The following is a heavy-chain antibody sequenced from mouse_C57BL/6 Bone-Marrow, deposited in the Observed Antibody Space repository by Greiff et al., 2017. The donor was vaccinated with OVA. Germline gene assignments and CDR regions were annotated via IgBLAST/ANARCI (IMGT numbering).Heavy chain of an antibody. CDR1: GYTFTSYW. D-gene: IGHD1-1*01. J-gene: IGHJ2*01. CDR3: AICYYYGSSYLDY. V-gene: IGHV1-74*01. CDR2: IHPSDNDT. Sequence: QVQLQQPGAELVKPGASVKVSCKASGYTFTSYWMHWVKQRPGQGLEWIGRIHPSDNDTNYNQKFKGKATLTVDKSSSTAYMQLNSLTSEDSAVYYCAICYYYGSSYLDYWGQGTTLTVSS.